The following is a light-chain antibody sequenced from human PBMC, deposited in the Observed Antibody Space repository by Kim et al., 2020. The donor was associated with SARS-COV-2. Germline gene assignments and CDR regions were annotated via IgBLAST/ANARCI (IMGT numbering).Light chain of an antibody. CDR1: QSVSGY. V-gene: IGKV3-20*01. J-gene: IGKJ5*01. CDR2: GAS. Sequence: SPGARANPTCRARQSVSGYLAWYPQKPGQPPRPPICGASSRATGVPDRFSGSGSGTDFTLTISTLEPEEFAVYYCQQNGSSLPITFGQGTRLEIK. CDR3: QQNGSSLPIT.